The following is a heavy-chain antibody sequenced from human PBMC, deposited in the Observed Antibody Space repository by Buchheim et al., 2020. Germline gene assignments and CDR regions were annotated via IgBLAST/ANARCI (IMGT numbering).Heavy chain of an antibody. V-gene: IGHV3-30*02. J-gene: IGHJ6*02. CDR2: IRYDGSNK. CDR3: AKDVYGSGSYYNVPPYYYYGMDV. CDR1: GFTFSSYG. Sequence: QVQLVESGGGVVQPGRSLRLSCAASGFTFSSYGMHWVRQAPGKGLEWVAFIRYDGSNKYYADSVKGRFTISRDNSKNTLYLQMNSLIAEDTAVYYCAKDVYGSGSYYNVPPYYYYGMDVWGQGTT. D-gene: IGHD3-10*01.